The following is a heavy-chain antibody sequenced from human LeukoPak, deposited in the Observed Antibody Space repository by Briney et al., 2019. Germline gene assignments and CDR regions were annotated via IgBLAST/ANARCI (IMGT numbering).Heavy chain of an antibody. CDR2: INTGNGDT. D-gene: IGHD1-26*01. J-gene: IGHJ4*02. CDR3: ARDMVSGSLHY. Sequence: ASVKVSCKASGYTFTTYAIHWVRQAPGQRLEWLGWINTGNGDTRYSQTFQGRVTITRDTSASTAYMELSSLRPEDTAVYYCARDMVSGSLHYWGQGTLVTVSS. V-gene: IGHV1-3*04. CDR1: GYTFTTYA.